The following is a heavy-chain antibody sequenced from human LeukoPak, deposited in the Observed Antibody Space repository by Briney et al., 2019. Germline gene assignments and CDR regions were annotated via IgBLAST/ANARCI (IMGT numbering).Heavy chain of an antibody. Sequence: RRGESLKISCEGSGYTFTSYWIAWVRQMPGKGLEWMGIIYPGDSDTRYSPSFQGQVTISADKSISTAYLQWSSLKASDTAMYYCARLGDSGWFVYWGQGTLVTVSS. CDR2: IYPGDSDT. V-gene: IGHV5-51*01. J-gene: IGHJ5*01. CDR1: GYTFTSYW. D-gene: IGHD6-19*01. CDR3: ARLGDSGWFVY.